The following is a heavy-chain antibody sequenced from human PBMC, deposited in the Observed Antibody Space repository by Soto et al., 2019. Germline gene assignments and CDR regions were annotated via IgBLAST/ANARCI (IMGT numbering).Heavy chain of an antibody. D-gene: IGHD2-2*01. V-gene: IGHV3-33*01. J-gene: IGHJ4*02. CDR3: ARDSADIVVVPAALDY. Sequence: PGGSLRLSCAASGFTFSSYGMHWVRQAPGKGLEWVAVIWYDGSNKYYAGSVKGRFTISRDNSKNTLYLQMNSLRAEDTAVYYCARDSADIVVVPAALDYWGQGTLVTSPQ. CDR1: GFTFSSYG. CDR2: IWYDGSNK.